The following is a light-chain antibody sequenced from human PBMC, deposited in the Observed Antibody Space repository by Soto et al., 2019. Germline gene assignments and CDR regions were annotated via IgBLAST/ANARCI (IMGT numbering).Light chain of an antibody. CDR3: QQYGSFSIT. V-gene: IGKV3-20*01. CDR1: QSVSSSY. CDR2: GAS. J-gene: IGKJ5*01. Sequence: EIVLPQSRRTLTLSPGERATLSCRASQSVSSSYLAWYQQKPGQAPRLLIYGASSRATGIPDRFSGSGSGTDFTLTISRLEPEDFAVYYCQQYGSFSITFGQGTRLEIK.